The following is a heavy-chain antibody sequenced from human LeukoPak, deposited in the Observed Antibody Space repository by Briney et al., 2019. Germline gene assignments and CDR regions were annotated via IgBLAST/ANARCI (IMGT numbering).Heavy chain of an antibody. Sequence: SETLSLTCTVSGGSISSYYWSWIRQPPGKGLEWIGYIYYSGSTNYNPSLKSRVTISVDTSKNQFSLKLSSVTAADTAVYYCARITKGIMVRGAFGWFDPWGQGTLVTVSS. J-gene: IGHJ5*02. CDR3: ARITKGIMVRGAFGWFDP. CDR2: IYYSGST. V-gene: IGHV4-59*01. CDR1: GGSISSYY. D-gene: IGHD3-10*01.